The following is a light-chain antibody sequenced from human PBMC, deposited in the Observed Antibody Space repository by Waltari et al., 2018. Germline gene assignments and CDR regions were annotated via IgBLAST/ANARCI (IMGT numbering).Light chain of an antibody. CDR2: SNT. V-gene: IGLV1-44*01. Sequence: QSALTQPPSASGTPGQTVTIFCSGGNSNIGSNVVNWYQQVPGTAPKLLIYSNTYRPSGVPDRFSGSKSGTSASLAISGLQSDDEGDYYCATWDDRLTGVVLGGGTQVTVL. CDR3: ATWDDRLTGVV. CDR1: NSNIGSNV. J-gene: IGLJ2*01.